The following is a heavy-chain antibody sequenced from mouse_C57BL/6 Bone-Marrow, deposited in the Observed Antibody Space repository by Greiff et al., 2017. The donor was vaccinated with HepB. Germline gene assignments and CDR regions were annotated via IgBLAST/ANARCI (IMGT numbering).Heavy chain of an antibody. CDR1: GFTFSSYT. J-gene: IGHJ4*01. CDR2: ISGGGGNT. CDR3: ARPSFYGNAMDY. V-gene: IGHV5-9*01. Sequence: EVKVVDSGGGLVKPGGSLKLSCAASGFTFSSYTMSWVRQTPEKRLEWVATISGGGGNTYYPDSVKGRFTISRDNAKNTLYLQMSSLRSEDTALYYCARPSFYGNAMDYWGQGTSVTVSS. D-gene: IGHD1-1*01.